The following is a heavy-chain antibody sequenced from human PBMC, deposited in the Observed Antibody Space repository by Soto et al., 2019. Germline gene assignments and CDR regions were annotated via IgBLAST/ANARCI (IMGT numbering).Heavy chain of an antibody. D-gene: IGHD4-17*01. CDR3: ATDSPVTEDEP. J-gene: IGHJ5*02. V-gene: IGHV4-30-4*01. CDR2: IYHTGST. CDR1: GGSISRGDYY. Sequence: QVQLQESGPGLVKPSQTLSLTCTVSGGSISRGDYYWTWIRQPPGKGLEWIAYIYHTGSTYYNPAIESRVTISVDTSKSQLSLKVNSLTAADTAVYYCATDSPVTEDEPWGQGTLLTVSS.